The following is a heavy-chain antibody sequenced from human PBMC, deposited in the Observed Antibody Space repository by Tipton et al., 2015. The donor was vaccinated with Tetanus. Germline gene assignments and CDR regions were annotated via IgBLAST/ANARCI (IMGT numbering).Heavy chain of an antibody. V-gene: IGHV3-43*01. Sequence: SLRLSCAASGFTFDDYTMHWVRQAPGKGLEWVSLISWDGGSTYYADSVKGRFTISRDNSKNSLYLQMNSLRTEDTALYYCAKDSPYSRYYDSSGSFFDYWGQGTLVTVSS. J-gene: IGHJ4*02. CDR1: GFTFDDYT. D-gene: IGHD3-22*01. CDR3: AKDSPYSRYYDSSGSFFDY. CDR2: ISWDGGST.